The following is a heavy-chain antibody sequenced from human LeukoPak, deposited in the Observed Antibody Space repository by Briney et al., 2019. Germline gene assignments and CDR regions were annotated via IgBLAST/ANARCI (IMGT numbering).Heavy chain of an antibody. D-gene: IGHD6-13*01. CDR2: INAGNGNT. J-gene: IGHJ4*02. V-gene: IGHV1-3*01. CDR3: ARGSWAAAGVWGNY. CDR1: GYTFTSYA. Sequence: ASVKVSCKASGYTFTSYAMHWVRQAPGQRLEWMGWINAGNGNTKYSQKFQGRVTITRDTSASTAYMGLSSLRSEDTAVYYCARGSWAAAGVWGNYWGQGTLATVSS.